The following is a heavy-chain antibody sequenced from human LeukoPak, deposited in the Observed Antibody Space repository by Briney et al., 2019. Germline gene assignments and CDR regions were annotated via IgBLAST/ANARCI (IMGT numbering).Heavy chain of an antibody. CDR2: INPSGGST. CDR1: GYTFTSYY. J-gene: IGHJ3*02. D-gene: IGHD2/OR15-2a*01. V-gene: IGHV1-46*03. CDR3: AKPLNIGRGGGAFDI. Sequence: ASVKVACKASGYTFTSYYMHWVRQAPGQGLEWMGIINPSGGSTSYAQKFQGRVTMTTDTSTSTVYMELSSLRSEDTAVYYCAKPLNIGRGGGAFDIWGQGTMVTVSS.